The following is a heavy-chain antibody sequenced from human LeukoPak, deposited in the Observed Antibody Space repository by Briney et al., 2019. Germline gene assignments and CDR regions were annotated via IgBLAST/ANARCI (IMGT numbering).Heavy chain of an antibody. V-gene: IGHV3-7*05. D-gene: IGHD6-13*01. Sequence: PGGPLRLSCAASGFTFSSYWMSWVRQAPGKGLEWVANIKQDGSEKYYVDSVKGRFTISRDNAKNSLYLQMNSLRAEDTAVYYCARRSAVAGYGEYFQHWGQGTLVTVSS. CDR2: IKQDGSEK. CDR1: GFTFSSYW. J-gene: IGHJ1*01. CDR3: ARRSAVAGYGEYFQH.